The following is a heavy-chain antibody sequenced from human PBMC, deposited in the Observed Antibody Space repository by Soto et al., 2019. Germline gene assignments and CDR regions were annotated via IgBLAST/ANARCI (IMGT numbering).Heavy chain of an antibody. CDR3: ARGGSGYTWFNEF. V-gene: IGHV1-69*01. D-gene: IGHD3-22*01. CDR2: IIPVFQTL. CDR1: GGLFSSYP. J-gene: IGHJ4*02. Sequence: QEQLVQSGAEVKKPGSSVKVSCKASGGLFSSYPISWVRQVPGQGLKWRGGIIPVFQTLYYTQRFQGRVTITADESTNTAYMALSSLRSEDTASYYCARGGSGYTWFNEFWGQGTLVTVSS.